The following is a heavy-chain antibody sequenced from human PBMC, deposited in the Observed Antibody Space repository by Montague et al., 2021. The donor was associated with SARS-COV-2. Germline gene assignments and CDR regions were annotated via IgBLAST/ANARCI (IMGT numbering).Heavy chain of an antibody. CDR2: IHWNGDSP. Sequence: SLRLSCSASGFTFDDYGMSWVRQAPGNGLQLVSGIHWNGDSPTYADSVKCRFTISRDNAKHSLYLQMNSLRAEDTALYHCARGVLYGSGSYEWFDPWGQGTLVTVSS. V-gene: IGHV3-20*01. D-gene: IGHD3-10*01. CDR1: GFTFDDYG. J-gene: IGHJ5*02. CDR3: ARGVLYGSGSYEWFDP.